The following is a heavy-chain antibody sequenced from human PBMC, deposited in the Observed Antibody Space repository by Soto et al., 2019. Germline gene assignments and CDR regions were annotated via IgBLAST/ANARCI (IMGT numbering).Heavy chain of an antibody. V-gene: IGHV3-21*06. J-gene: IGHJ4*02. CDR1: GFTFTRYS. Sequence: EVQLVESGGGLVKPGGSLRLSCAASGFTFTRYSMNWVRQAPGKGLEWVSSISRTTNYIYYGDSMKGRFTISRDNAKNSLNLEMNSLRAEDTAVYYCARESEDLSSTFDYWGQGTLVTVSS. CDR2: ISRTTNYI. CDR3: ARESEDLSSTFDY.